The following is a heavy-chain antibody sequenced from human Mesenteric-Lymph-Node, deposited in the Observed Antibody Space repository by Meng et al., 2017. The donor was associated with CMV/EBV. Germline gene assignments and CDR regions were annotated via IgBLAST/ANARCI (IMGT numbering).Heavy chain of an antibody. CDR2: IYYSGST. J-gene: IGHJ4*02. Sequence: SGGSISSSSNYWGWIRQPPGKGLEWIGSIYYSGSTYYNPSLKSRVTISVDTSKNQFSLKLSSVTAADTAVYYCATQTSGSYLGALDYWGQGTLVTVSS. D-gene: IGHD3-10*01. CDR1: GGSISSSSNY. V-gene: IGHV4-39*01. CDR3: ATQTSGSYLGALDY.